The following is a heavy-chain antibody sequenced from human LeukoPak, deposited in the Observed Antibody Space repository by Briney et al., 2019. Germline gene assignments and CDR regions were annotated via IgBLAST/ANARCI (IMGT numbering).Heavy chain of an antibody. J-gene: IGHJ4*02. V-gene: IGHV3-15*01. CDR3: TPDSAKAY. CDR2: IKSKTDGGTT. Sequence: GGSLRLSCAASGFSFSNTWMSWVRQAPGKGLEWIGRIKSKTDGGTTDYAAPVKGRFTISRDDPKNPLYLQMNSLKTEDTAVYYCTPDSAKAYWGQGTLVTVSS. CDR1: GFSFSNTW.